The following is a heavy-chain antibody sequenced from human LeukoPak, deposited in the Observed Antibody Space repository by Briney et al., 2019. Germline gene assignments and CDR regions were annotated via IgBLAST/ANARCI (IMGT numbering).Heavy chain of an antibody. D-gene: IGHD3-3*01. Sequence: ASVKVSCKASGYTFTSYGISWVRQAPGQGLEWMGWISIYNGNTDYAQKLRGRVTMTTDTSTSTAYLELRGLRSDDTAVYYCARVTYDFWSGYYMPDDPWGQGTLVTVSS. V-gene: IGHV1-18*01. CDR1: GYTFTSYG. J-gene: IGHJ5*02. CDR3: ARVTYDFWSGYYMPDDP. CDR2: ISIYNGNT.